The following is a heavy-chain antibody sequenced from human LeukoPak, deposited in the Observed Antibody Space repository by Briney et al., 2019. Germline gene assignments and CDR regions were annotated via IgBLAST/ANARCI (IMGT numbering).Heavy chain of an antibody. CDR1: GFTFSSYW. CDR3: ARQTATGTDS. Sequence: KPGGSLRLSCAASGFTFSSYWMHWVRHAPGKGLVWVSRINSDGSITSYADSVRGRLTISRDNAKNALYLQMNSLRAEDTAVYYCARQTATGTDSWGQGTLVTVSS. V-gene: IGHV3-74*01. D-gene: IGHD6-13*01. CDR2: INSDGSIT. J-gene: IGHJ4*02.